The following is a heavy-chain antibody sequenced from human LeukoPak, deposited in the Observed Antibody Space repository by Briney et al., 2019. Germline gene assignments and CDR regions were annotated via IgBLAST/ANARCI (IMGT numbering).Heavy chain of an antibody. Sequence: PGGSLRLSCVASGITFSRHGMDWVRQAPGKVLEWVAVIADDGGVKQYADSVKGRFTVSRDNSKSTLYLQMNGLSVEDTAIYYCAREATWGEWYFDHWGQGTPVTVSS. CDR3: AREATWGEWYFDH. V-gene: IGHV3-30*03. D-gene: IGHD3-3*01. J-gene: IGHJ4*02. CDR2: IADDGGVK. CDR1: GITFSRHG.